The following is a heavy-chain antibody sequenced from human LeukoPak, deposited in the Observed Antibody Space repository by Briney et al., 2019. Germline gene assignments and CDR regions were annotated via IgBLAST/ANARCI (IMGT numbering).Heavy chain of an antibody. CDR2: INPSGGST. CDR1: GYTFTNYH. J-gene: IGHJ4*02. D-gene: IGHD4-17*01. CDR3: ARYGHSPFFDY. V-gene: IGHV1-46*01. Sequence: ASVKVSCKASGYTFTNYHMNWVRQAPGQGLEWMGIINPSGGSTTNAQKFQGRVIMTRDMSTSTVYMELSSLRSEDTAVYFCARYGHSPFFDYWGQGTQVTVSS.